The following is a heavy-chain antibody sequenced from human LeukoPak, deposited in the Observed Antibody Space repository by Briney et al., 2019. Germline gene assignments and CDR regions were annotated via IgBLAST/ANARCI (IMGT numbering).Heavy chain of an antibody. Sequence: PSETLSLTCTVSGGSMSSYYWSWIRQSPGKGLEWIGYIYYSGSTNYNPSLKSRVTISVDTSKNQFSLKLSSVTAVATAVYYCARGPVGGATYYDGDAFDIWGQGTMVTVSS. J-gene: IGHJ3*02. V-gene: IGHV4-59*01. CDR2: IYYSGST. CDR3: ARGPVGGATYYDGDAFDI. D-gene: IGHD1-26*01. CDR1: GGSMSSYY.